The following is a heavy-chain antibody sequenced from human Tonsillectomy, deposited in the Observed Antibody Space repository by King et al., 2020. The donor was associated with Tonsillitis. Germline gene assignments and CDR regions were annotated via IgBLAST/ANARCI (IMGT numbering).Heavy chain of an antibody. CDR3: AKDLAYCGGDCYFSGY. V-gene: IGHV3-43*01. J-gene: IGHJ4*02. CDR2: ISWDGGST. CDR1: GFTFDDYT. Sequence: EVQLVESGGVVVQPGGSLRLSCAASGFTFDDYTMHWVRQAPGKGLEWVSLISWDGGSTYYADSVKGRFTISRDNSKNSLYLQMNSLRTEDTALYYCAKDLAYCGGDCYFSGYWGQGTLVTVSS. D-gene: IGHD2-21*02.